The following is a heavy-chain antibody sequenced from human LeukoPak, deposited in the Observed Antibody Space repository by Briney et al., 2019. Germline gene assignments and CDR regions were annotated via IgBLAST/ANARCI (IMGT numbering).Heavy chain of an antibody. D-gene: IGHD1-7*01. CDR2: IWYDGSRK. Sequence: GGSLRLSCAASGFTFTNYGMHWVRQAPGKGLEWVAVIWYDGSRKYYADSVKGRFTISRDNSKNTLYLQMSSLRAEDTAVYYCARAGIAGTTGGMDVWGKGTTVTVSS. J-gene: IGHJ6*04. CDR1: GFTFTNYG. CDR3: ARAGIAGTTGGMDV. V-gene: IGHV3-33*01.